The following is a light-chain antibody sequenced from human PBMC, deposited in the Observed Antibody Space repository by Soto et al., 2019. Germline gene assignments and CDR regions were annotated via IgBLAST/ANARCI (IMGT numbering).Light chain of an antibody. CDR1: QGIGNY. J-gene: IGKJ4*01. Sequence: DIQMTQSPSSLSASVGDRVTITCRASQGIGNYLAWYQQKPGKGPQLLIYAASTLQSGVPSRFSGGGSGTDFTLTISSLQTEDVATYCCQRYNSAPLTFGGGTKVEIK. V-gene: IGKV1-27*01. CDR3: QRYNSAPLT. CDR2: AAS.